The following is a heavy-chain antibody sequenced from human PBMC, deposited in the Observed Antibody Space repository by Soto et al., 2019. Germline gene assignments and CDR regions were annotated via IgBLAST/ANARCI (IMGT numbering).Heavy chain of an antibody. CDR2: TYYRSKWYN. Sequence: SQTLSLTCAISGDSVSSNSAAWNWIRQSPSRGLEWLGRTYYRSKWYNDYAVSVKSRITINPDTSKNQFSLQLNSVTPEDTAVYYCARSSSSHPGGYYYYYGMDVWGQGTTVTVSS. V-gene: IGHV6-1*01. D-gene: IGHD6-13*01. CDR3: ARSSSSHPGGYYYYYGMDV. J-gene: IGHJ6*02. CDR1: GDSVSSNSAA.